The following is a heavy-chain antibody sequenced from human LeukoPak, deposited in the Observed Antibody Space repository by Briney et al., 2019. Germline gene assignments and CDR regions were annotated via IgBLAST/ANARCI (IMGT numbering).Heavy chain of an antibody. CDR3: AKGRGVVGTSTPDY. CDR2: ISDSGGTT. J-gene: IGHJ4*02. V-gene: IGHV3-23*01. CDR1: GFTFSSFA. D-gene: IGHD1-26*01. Sequence: GGSLRLSCAASGFTFSSFAMSWVRQAPGKGLEWVSAISDSGGTTYYADSVKGRFTISRDNSKNTLYLQMNSLRAEDTAVFYCAKGRGVVGTSTPDYWGQGTLVTVSS.